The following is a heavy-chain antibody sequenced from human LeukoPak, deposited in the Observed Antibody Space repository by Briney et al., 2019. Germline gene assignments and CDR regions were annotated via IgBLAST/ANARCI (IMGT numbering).Heavy chain of an antibody. CDR3: ARVGAWDLQRVFDH. CDR2: IKQVGSES. D-gene: IGHD1-26*01. V-gene: IGHV3-7*01. CDR1: GFTFSDYW. Sequence: GGSLRLSCAAAGFTFSDYWMTWVRQFPGQGLEWVANIKQVGSESYYVDSVKGRFTISRDNAKQSLYLDMDSLRVEDTAVYYCARVGAWDLQRVFDHWGQGALVSDSS. J-gene: IGHJ4*02.